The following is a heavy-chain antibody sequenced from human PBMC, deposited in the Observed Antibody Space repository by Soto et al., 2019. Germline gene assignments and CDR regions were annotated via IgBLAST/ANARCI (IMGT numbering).Heavy chain of an antibody. CDR3: ARGRDYTPFVMDV. Sequence: SETLSLTCAVYGGSFSGYYWSWIRQPPGKGLEWIGEINHSGSTNYNPSLKSRVTISVDTSKNQFSLKLSSVTAADTAVYYCARGRDYTPFVMDVWGKGTTVTVSS. CDR2: INHSGST. D-gene: IGHD4-17*01. CDR1: GGSFSGYY. J-gene: IGHJ6*04. V-gene: IGHV4-34*01.